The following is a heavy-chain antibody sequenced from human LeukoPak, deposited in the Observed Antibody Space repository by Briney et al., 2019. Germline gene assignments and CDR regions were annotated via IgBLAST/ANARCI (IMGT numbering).Heavy chain of an antibody. CDR1: GGSISSSSYY. CDR2: IYYSGSI. Sequence: PSETLSLTCAVSGGSISSSSYYWGWIRQPPGKGLEWIAYIYYSGSINYNPSLKSRVTISVDTSKNQFSLKMSSVTAADMAVYYCAYGSGSYSYYMDVWGKGTTVTVSS. CDR3: AYGSGSYSYYMDV. J-gene: IGHJ6*03. V-gene: IGHV4-61*05. D-gene: IGHD3-10*01.